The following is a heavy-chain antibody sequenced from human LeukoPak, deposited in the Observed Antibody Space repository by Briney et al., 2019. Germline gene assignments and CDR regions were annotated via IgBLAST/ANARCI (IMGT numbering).Heavy chain of an antibody. D-gene: IGHD5-24*01. CDR1: GFTFSRYA. V-gene: IGHV3-23*01. CDR2: IYGSGGGI. J-gene: IGHJ4*02. Sequence: GGSLRLSCAASGFTFSRYAMSWVRQAPGKGLEWVSGIYGSGGGISYADSVKGRFTISRDNSRNIVYLQMNGLRDDDTAIYYCVKDLTSGDGYWDIDRWGQGTLVTVSS. CDR3: VKDLTSGDGYWDIDR.